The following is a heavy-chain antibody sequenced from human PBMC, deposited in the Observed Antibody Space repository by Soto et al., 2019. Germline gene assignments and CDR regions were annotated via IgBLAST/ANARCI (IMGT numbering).Heavy chain of an antibody. CDR1: GVSISSSSYY. CDR2: IYYSGST. J-gene: IGHJ6*02. CDR3: ARLESAGEDYYYGMDV. V-gene: IGHV4-39*01. D-gene: IGHD3-10*01. Sequence: SETLSLTCTVSGVSISSSSYYWGWIRQPPGKGLEWIGSIYYSGSTYYNPSLKSRVTISVDTSKNQFSLKLSSVTAADTAVYYCARLESAGEDYYYGMDVWGQGTTVTVSS.